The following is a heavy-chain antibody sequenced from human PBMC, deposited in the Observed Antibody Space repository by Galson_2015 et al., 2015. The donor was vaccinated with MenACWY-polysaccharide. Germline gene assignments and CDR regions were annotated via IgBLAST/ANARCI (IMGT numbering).Heavy chain of an antibody. CDR1: GFTFNKFY. V-gene: IGHV3-23*01. D-gene: IGHD3/OR15-3a*01. CDR3: AKDLHWYGMDV. Sequence: SLRLSCAASGFTFNKFYMAWVRQAPGKGPEWVSALSGPGDAPFYADSVRGRFTISRDNSQNTLYLHMSSLRVNDTAVYFCAKDLHWYGMDVWGLGTTVTVSS. J-gene: IGHJ6*02. CDR2: LSGPGDAP.